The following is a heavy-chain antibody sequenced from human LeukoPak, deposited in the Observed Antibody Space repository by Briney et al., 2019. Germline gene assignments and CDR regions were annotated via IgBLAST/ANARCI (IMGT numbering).Heavy chain of an antibody. Sequence: SQTLSLTCAISGDSVSSNSAAWNWIRLSPSRGLEWLGRTYYRSKWYNNYAVSVKRRITINPDTSKNQFSLQLNSVTPEDTALYYCATGDQYFDYWGQGTLVTVSS. CDR1: GDSVSSNSAA. J-gene: IGHJ4*02. CDR3: ATGDQYFDY. D-gene: IGHD7-27*01. V-gene: IGHV6-1*01. CDR2: TYYRSKWYN.